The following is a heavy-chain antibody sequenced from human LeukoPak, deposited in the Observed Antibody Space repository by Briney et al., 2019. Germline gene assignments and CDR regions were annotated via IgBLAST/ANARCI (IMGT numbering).Heavy chain of an antibody. D-gene: IGHD3-9*01. V-gene: IGHV3-21*01. CDR3: ATPDILPGSDY. CDR1: GFTFSSYS. Sequence: GGSLRLSCAASGFTFSSYSMNWVRQVPGKGLEWVSSISSSSSYIYYADSVKGRFTISRDNAKNSLYLQMNSLRAEDTAVYYCATPDILPGSDYWGQGTLVTVSS. J-gene: IGHJ4*02. CDR2: ISSSSSYI.